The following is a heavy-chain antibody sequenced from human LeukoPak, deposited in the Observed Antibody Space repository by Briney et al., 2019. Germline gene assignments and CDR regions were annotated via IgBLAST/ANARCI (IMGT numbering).Heavy chain of an antibody. CDR1: GFTFSVYT. CDR3: AGRFAYIDV. J-gene: IGHJ6*03. V-gene: IGHV3-69-1*01. Sequence: GGSLRLSCAASGFTFSVYTMNWVRQAPGKGLEWDSSITMSSHVYSEDSVKGRFSISKDNANNSLFLQHNSLRPEDTTLYYCAGRFAYIDVWGKGATVTVSS. CDR2: ITMSSHV.